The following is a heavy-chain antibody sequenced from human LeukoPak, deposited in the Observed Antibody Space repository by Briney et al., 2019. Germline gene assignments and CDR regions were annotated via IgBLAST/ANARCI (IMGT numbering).Heavy chain of an antibody. Sequence: GGTLRLSCAASGFTFSSYGMNSVRQAPGKGLEWVSTISGSGTSTYYADSGRGGFTICRDNPKNTLYLQMNSLRAEDTAVYYCAKVGKAARIIGTTSRYYYYYMDVWGKGTTVTISS. V-gene: IGHV3-23*01. D-gene: IGHD1-20*01. CDR2: ISGSGTST. CDR1: GFTFSSYG. CDR3: AKVGKAARIIGTTSRYYYYYMDV. J-gene: IGHJ6*03.